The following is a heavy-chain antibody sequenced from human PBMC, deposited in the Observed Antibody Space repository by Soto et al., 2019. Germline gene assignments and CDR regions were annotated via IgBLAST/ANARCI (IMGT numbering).Heavy chain of an antibody. Sequence: SETLSLTCTVSGGSISSYYWSWIRQPPGKGLEWIGYIYYSGSTNYNPSLKSRVTISVDTSKNQFSLKLSSVTAADTAVYYCARPGPKERYYDSSGYPDYWGQGTLVTVS. J-gene: IGHJ4*02. D-gene: IGHD3-22*01. CDR2: IYYSGST. V-gene: IGHV4-59*01. CDR1: GGSISSYY. CDR3: ARPGPKERYYDSSGYPDY.